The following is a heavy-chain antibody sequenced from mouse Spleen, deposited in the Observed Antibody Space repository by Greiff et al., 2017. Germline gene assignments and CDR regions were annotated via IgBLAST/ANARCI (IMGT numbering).Heavy chain of an antibody. D-gene: IGHD2-3*01. V-gene: IGHV2-5*01. J-gene: IGHJ4*01. CDR1: GFSLTSYG. Sequence: QVQLQQSGPGLVQPSQSLSITCTVSGFSLTSYGVHWVRQSPGKGLEWLGVIWRGGSTDYNEAFMSRLSITKDNSKSQVFFKMNSLQADDTAIYYCAKNRWLLGAMDYWGQGTSVTVSS. CDR3: AKNRWLLGAMDY. CDR2: IWRGGST.